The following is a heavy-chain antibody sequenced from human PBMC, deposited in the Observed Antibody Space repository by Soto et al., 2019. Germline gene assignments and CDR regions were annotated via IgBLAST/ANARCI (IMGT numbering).Heavy chain of an antibody. J-gene: IGHJ4*02. Sequence: EVQLVESGGDLVQPGGSLRLSCAVSGFTFSHYWMTWVRQAPGKGLEWVANIKEVGSQKNYVDSVKGRFTVSRDNAKNSLYLQMNSLRAEDTAVYYCAGAGSEVDYWGQGTLVIVSS. D-gene: IGHD2-15*01. V-gene: IGHV3-7*01. CDR1: GFTFSHYW. CDR3: AGAGSEVDY. CDR2: IKEVGSQK.